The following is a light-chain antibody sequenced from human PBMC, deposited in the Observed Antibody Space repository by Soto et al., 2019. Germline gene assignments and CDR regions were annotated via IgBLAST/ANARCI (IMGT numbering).Light chain of an antibody. J-gene: IGKJ2*01. CDR2: KVS. CDR3: MQGTHWPRT. CDR1: QSLVYSDGNTY. Sequence: DVVMTQSPLSLPVTLGQPASISCRSSQSLVYSDGNTYLNWFQQRPGQSPRRLIYKVSNRDSGVPDRFSGSXXXTDFTLKIXRVXXGXXXXXXCMQGTHWPRTFGQGTKLEIK. V-gene: IGKV2-30*01.